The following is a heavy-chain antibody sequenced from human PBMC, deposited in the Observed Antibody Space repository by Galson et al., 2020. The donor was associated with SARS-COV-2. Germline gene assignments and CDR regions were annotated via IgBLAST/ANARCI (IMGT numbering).Heavy chain of an antibody. CDR2: IIPIFGTA. V-gene: IGHV1-69*13. CDR3: ARSYDFWSGYYIPDNYYYYYYMDV. CDR1: GGTFSSYA. Sequence: SVKVSCKASGGTFSSYALSWVRQAPGQGPEWLGGIIPIFGTANYAQKLQGRVTITADESTSTAYMELSSLRSEDTAVYYCARSYDFWSGYYIPDNYYYYYYMDVGGKGTTVTVSS. D-gene: IGHD3-3*01. J-gene: IGHJ6*03.